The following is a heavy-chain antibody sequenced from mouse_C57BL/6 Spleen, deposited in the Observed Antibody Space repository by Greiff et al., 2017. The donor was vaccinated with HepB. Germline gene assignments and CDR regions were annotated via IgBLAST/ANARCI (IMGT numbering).Heavy chain of an antibody. D-gene: IGHD2-4*01. V-gene: IGHV1-80*01. Sequence: QVQLQQSGAELVKPGASVKISCKASGYAFSSYWMNWVKQRPGKGLEWIGQIYPGDGDTNYNGKFKGKATLTADKSSSTAYMQLSSLTSEDSAVYFCARGYYDYDRFAYWGQGTLVTVSA. J-gene: IGHJ3*01. CDR2: IYPGDGDT. CDR3: ARGYYDYDRFAY. CDR1: GYAFSSYW.